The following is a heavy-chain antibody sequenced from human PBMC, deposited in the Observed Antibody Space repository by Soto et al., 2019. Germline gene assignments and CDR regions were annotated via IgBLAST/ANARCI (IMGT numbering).Heavy chain of an antibody. CDR3: ASEWEQWLVRNDAFDI. CDR2: IWYDGSNK. J-gene: IGHJ3*02. D-gene: IGHD6-19*01. V-gene: IGHV3-33*01. Sequence: ESVGGVVQPGRSLRLSCAASGFTFSSYGMHWVRQAPGKGLEWVAVIWYDGSNKYYADSVKGRFTISRDNSKNTLYLQMNSLRAEDTAVYYCASEWEQWLVRNDAFDIWGQGTMVTVSS. CDR1: GFTFSSYG.